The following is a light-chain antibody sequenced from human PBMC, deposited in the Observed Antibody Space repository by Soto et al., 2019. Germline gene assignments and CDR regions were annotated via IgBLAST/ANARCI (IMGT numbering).Light chain of an antibody. CDR3: QQYSTYWT. Sequence: DIQMTQSPSTPSASVGDRVPITCRARQSISSWLAWYQQKPGKAPRLLIYKASTLESGVPSRFSGSGSGTDFTLTISSLQPDDFATYYCQQYSTYWTFGQGTKVDIK. CDR1: QSISSW. J-gene: IGKJ1*01. V-gene: IGKV1-5*03. CDR2: KAS.